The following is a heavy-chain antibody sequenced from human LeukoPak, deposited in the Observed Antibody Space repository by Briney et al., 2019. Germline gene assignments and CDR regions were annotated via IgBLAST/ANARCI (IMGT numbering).Heavy chain of an antibody. Sequence: GESLKISCKGSGYSFTSYWIGWVRQMPGKGLEWMGIICPGDSDTRYSPSFQGQVTISADKSISTAYLQWSSLRASDTAMYYCARSRGYCSGGSCYSDKYYFDYWGQGTLVTVSS. D-gene: IGHD2-15*01. CDR3: ARSRGYCSGGSCYSDKYYFDY. J-gene: IGHJ4*02. CDR2: ICPGDSDT. V-gene: IGHV5-51*01. CDR1: GYSFTSYW.